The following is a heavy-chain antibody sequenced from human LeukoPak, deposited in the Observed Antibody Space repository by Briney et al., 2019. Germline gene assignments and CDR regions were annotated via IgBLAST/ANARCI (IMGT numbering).Heavy chain of an antibody. J-gene: IGHJ4*02. Sequence: PSETLSLTCTVSGGSISSGSYYWSWIRQPAGKGLEWIGRIYTSGSTNYNPSLKSRVTISVDTSKNQFSLKLSSVTAADTAVYYCARRTYFYDSSGYYFDYSRQGTLVTVSS. CDR2: IYTSGST. CDR3: ARRTYFYDSSGYYFDY. D-gene: IGHD3-22*01. V-gene: IGHV4-61*02. CDR1: GGSISSGSYY.